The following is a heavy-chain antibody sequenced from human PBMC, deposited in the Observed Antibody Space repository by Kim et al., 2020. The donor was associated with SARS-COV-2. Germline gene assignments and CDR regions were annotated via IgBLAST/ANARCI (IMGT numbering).Heavy chain of an antibody. J-gene: IGHJ3*02. CDR1: GFTLSSYS. CDR3: VRDHNYAFDI. CDR2: ITPASNII. Sequence: GGSLRLSCAASGFTLSSYSMNWVRQAPGKGLEWISYITPASNIISYSDSVKGRFTISRDNAENSLYLQMNGLRAEDTALYYCVRDHNYAFDIWGQGTMVT. V-gene: IGHV3-48*04.